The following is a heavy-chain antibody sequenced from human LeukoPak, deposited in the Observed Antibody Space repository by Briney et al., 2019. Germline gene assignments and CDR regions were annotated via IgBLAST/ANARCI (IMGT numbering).Heavy chain of an antibody. Sequence: GESLKISCKGSGYSFTSYWIGWVRQMPGKGLKWMGIIYPGDSDTRYSPSFQGQVTISADKSISTAYLQWSSLKASDTAMYYCARLTYYYDSSGYYYQSRRYYFDYWGQGTLVTVSS. CDR3: ARLTYYYDSSGYYYQSRRYYFDY. V-gene: IGHV5-51*01. CDR1: GYSFTSYW. CDR2: IYPGDSDT. D-gene: IGHD3-22*01. J-gene: IGHJ4*02.